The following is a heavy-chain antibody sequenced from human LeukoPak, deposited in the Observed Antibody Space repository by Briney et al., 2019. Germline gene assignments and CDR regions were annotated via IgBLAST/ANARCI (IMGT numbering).Heavy chain of an antibody. V-gene: IGHV3-7*04. J-gene: IGHJ4*02. D-gene: IGHD4-23*01. CDR1: GLTFSNYW. Sequence: GGSLRLSCAASGLTFSNYWMSWVRQAPGKGLERVANIKPDGGETYYVDSLKGRFTISRDNAKNSLFLQMNSLRAEDTAVYYCSRTYGGDSWGQGTLVTVSS. CDR3: SRTYGGDS. CDR2: IKPDGGET.